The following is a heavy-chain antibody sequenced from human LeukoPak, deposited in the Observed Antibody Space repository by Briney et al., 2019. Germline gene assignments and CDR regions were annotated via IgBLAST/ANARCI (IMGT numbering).Heavy chain of an antibody. V-gene: IGHV3-11*04. Sequence: GGSLRLSCAASGFTFNDYHMTWIRQAPGMGLECVSYISSSGSTIYYADSVKGRFTISRDSAKNSLYLQMNSLRDEDTAVYYCARGVRGYSRGSRFDSWGQGTLVTVSS. CDR2: ISSSGSTI. D-gene: IGHD5-18*01. CDR3: ARGVRGYSRGSRFDS. CDR1: GFTFNDYH. J-gene: IGHJ4*02.